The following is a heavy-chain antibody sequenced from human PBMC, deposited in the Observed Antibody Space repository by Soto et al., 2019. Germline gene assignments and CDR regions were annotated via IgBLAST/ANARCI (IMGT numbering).Heavy chain of an antibody. CDR2: INPNSGGT. Sequence: GASVKVSCKAPGYTFTGYYMHWLRHAPGQGLEWMGWINPNSGGTNYAQKFQGWVTMTRDTSISTAYMELSRLRSDDTAVYYCAREAYSSGWTPNEYFQHWGQGTLVTV. D-gene: IGHD6-19*01. J-gene: IGHJ1*01. V-gene: IGHV1-2*04. CDR1: GYTFTGYY. CDR3: AREAYSSGWTPNEYFQH.